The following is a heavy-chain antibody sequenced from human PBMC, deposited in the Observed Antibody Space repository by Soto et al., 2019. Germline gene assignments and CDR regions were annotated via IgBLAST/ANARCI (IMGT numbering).Heavy chain of an antibody. CDR2: KSYDGGER. J-gene: IGHJ4*02. Sequence: QVQLVESGGGVVQSGGSLRLSCGGSGFIFSRYGMHWVRQAPGKGLEWVTGKSYDGGERFYADSVKGRFTISRDNSKNRLDLQMSSLRPEDTAVYYCARDLPLYCRGDCNFDFWGQGTLVTVSS. D-gene: IGHD2-21*02. V-gene: IGHV3-30*03. CDR3: ARDLPLYCRGDCNFDF. CDR1: GFIFSRYG.